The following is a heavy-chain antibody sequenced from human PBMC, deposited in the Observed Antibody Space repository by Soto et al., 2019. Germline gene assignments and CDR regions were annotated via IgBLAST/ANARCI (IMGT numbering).Heavy chain of an antibody. Sequence: ASVKVSCKASGYTFTSYAMHWVRQAPGQRLEWMGWINAGNGNTKYSQKFQGRVTITRDTSASTAYMELSSLRSEDTAVYYCARSILVVTALDYWGQATRVTVAS. J-gene: IGHJ4*02. CDR1: GYTFTSYA. D-gene: IGHD2-21*02. V-gene: IGHV1-3*01. CDR3: ARSILVVTALDY. CDR2: INAGNGNT.